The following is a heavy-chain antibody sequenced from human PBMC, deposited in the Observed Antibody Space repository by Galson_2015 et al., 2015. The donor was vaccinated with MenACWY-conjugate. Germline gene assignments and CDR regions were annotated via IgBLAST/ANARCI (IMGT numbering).Heavy chain of an antibody. Sequence: SLRLSCAASGFTFSSYSMNWVRQAPGKGLEWVSYISSSSSTIYYADSVKGRFTISRDNAKNSLYLQMNSLRAEDTAVYYCASFGFGELFNDFDYWGQGTLVTVSS. CDR1: GFTFSSYS. CDR3: ASFGFGELFNDFDY. V-gene: IGHV3-48*01. J-gene: IGHJ4*02. CDR2: ISSSSSTI. D-gene: IGHD3-10*01.